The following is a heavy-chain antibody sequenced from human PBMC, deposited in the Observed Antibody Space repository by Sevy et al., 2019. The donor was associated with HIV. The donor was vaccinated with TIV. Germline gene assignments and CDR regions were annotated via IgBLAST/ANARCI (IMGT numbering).Heavy chain of an antibody. D-gene: IGHD6-13*01. CDR3: ARDFGSTWDGHSRGAFDI. J-gene: IGHJ3*02. CDR2: TYYRSKWYN. V-gene: IGHV6-1*01. CDR1: GESVSSKSAA. Sequence: SQTLSLTCAISGESVSSKSAAWSWIRQSPSRGLEWLGRTYYRSKWYNHYAQSMKSRITVNPEASMNQFSLHQNSVTPEDTAVYYCARDFGSTWDGHSRGAFDIWGQGTVVTVSS.